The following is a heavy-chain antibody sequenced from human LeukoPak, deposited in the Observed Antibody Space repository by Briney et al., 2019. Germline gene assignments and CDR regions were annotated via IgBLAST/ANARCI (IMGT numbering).Heavy chain of an antibody. Sequence: GGSLRLSCAASGFTVSSNYMSWVRQAPGKGLEWVSVIYSGGSTYYADSVKGRFTISRDNSKNTLYLQMNSLRAEDTAVYYCARDRLGIVGATYFDYWGQGTLVTVSS. D-gene: IGHD1-26*01. CDR1: GFTVSSNY. J-gene: IGHJ4*02. CDR3: ARDRLGIVGATYFDY. V-gene: IGHV3-66*01. CDR2: IYSGGST.